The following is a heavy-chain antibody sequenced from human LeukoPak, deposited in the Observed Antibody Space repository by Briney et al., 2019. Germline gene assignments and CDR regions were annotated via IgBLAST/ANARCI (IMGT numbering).Heavy chain of an antibody. J-gene: IGHJ4*02. CDR3: AREVMGGSYF. Sequence: PFETLSLTCTVSGGSISSYYWSWIRQPPGKGLEWIGYIYYSGSTNYNPSLKSRVTISVDTSKNQFSLKLSSVTAADTAVYHCAREVMGGSYFWGQGTLVTVSS. V-gene: IGHV4-59*12. CDR2: IYYSGST. CDR1: GGSISSYY. D-gene: IGHD1-26*01.